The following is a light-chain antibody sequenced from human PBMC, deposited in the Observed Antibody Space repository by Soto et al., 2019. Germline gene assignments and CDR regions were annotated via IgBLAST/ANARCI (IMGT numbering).Light chain of an antibody. CDR2: KAS. CDR1: QSISTW. CDR3: QQYNTFPMYS. J-gene: IGKJ2*01. V-gene: IGKV1-5*03. Sequence: DIQMTQSPSTLSASVGDRVTITCRASQSISTWLAWYQQKPGKAPKLLIYKASSLESGVPSRFSGSGSGTEFTLTVSSLQPDDFATYYCQQYNTFPMYSFGQGTKLAIK.